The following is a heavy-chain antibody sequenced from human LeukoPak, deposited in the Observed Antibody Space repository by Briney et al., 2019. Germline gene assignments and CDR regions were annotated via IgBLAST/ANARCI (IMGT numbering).Heavy chain of an antibody. Sequence: GGSLRLSYAASGFTFSSYSMNWVRQAPGKGLEWVSSISSSSSYIFYADSLKGRFTISRDNAKNSLYLQMNSLRAEDTAVYYCAKPYGDYRYYYYYMDVWGKGTTVTISS. CDR1: GFTFSSYS. V-gene: IGHV3-21*01. CDR2: ISSSSSYI. J-gene: IGHJ6*03. CDR3: AKPYGDYRYYYYYMDV. D-gene: IGHD4-17*01.